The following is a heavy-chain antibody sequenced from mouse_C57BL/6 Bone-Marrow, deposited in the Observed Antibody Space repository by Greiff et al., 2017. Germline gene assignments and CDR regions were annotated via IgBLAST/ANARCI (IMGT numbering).Heavy chain of an antibody. CDR1: GYTFTSYW. CDR2: IHPNSGST. Sequence: QVQLKQPGAELVKPGASVKLSCKASGYTFTSYWMHWVKQRPGQGLEWIGMIHPNSGSTNYNEKFKSKATLTVDKSSSTAYMQLSSLTSEDSAVYYCHRQLRLPVDYWGQGTTLTVSS. V-gene: IGHV1-64*01. D-gene: IGHD3-2*02. CDR3: HRQLRLPVDY. J-gene: IGHJ2*01.